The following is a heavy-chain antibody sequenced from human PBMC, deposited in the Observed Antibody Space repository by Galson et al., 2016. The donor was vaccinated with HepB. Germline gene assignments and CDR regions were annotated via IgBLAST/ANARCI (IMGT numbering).Heavy chain of an antibody. CDR1: GGSISSSNSY. Sequence: SETLSLTCTVSGGSISSSNSYWGWIRQPPGKGLEWIGSIYYSGSTYYNPSLKSRVTMSVDTSKNQFSLKLNSVTAADTAVYYCARQIVVVVAATRGVDWFDPWGQGTLVTVSS. V-gene: IGHV4-39*01. D-gene: IGHD2-15*01. CDR3: ARQIVVVVAATRGVDWFDP. CDR2: IYYSGST. J-gene: IGHJ5*02.